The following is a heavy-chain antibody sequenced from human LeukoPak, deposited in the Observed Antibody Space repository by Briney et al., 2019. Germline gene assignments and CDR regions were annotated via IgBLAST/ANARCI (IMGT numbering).Heavy chain of an antibody. V-gene: IGHV2-26*01. CDR2: IFSNDEK. Sequence: SGPTLVNPTETLTLTCTVSGFSLSNVRVGVSWIRQPPGKALEWLAHIFSNDEKSYSTFLKRRLTISKDTSKSQVVLTMTNVDPVDTAAYYCARIGAVTGLFDYWGQGTLVTVSS. J-gene: IGHJ4*02. D-gene: IGHD6-19*01. CDR3: ARIGAVTGLFDY. CDR1: GFSLSNVRVG.